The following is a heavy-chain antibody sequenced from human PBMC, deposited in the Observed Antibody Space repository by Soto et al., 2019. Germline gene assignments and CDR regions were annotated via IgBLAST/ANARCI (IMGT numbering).Heavy chain of an antibody. J-gene: IGHJ4*02. V-gene: IGHV3-30*18. D-gene: IGHD3-3*01. Sequence: GGSLRLSCAASGFTFSRHGMHWVRQAPGKGLEWVAVISYDGSNKYYADSVKGRFTISRDNARNSLYLQMNNLRVEDTALYFCAKGTEYGVVLMSTFDYWGQGSLVTVSS. CDR3: AKGTEYGVVLMSTFDY. CDR1: GFTFSRHG. CDR2: ISYDGSNK.